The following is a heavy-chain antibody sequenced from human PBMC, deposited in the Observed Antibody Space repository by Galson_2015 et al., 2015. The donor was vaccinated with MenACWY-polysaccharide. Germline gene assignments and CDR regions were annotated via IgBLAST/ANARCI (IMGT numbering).Heavy chain of an antibody. V-gene: IGHV3-23*01. Sequence: ALRLSCAASGFTFTTYAMNWVRQAPGKGLEWVSAISASGGGTHYADSVKGRFTLSRDNSKNTLYLQMNSLRAEDTAVYYCAKYGSGSFYLDWGQGTLVTVSS. CDR2: ISASGGGT. CDR1: GFTFTTYA. J-gene: IGHJ4*02. CDR3: AKYGSGSFYLD. D-gene: IGHD3-10*01.